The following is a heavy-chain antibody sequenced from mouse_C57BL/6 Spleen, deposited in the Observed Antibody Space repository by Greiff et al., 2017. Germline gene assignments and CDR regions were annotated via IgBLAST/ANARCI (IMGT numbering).Heavy chain of an antibody. Sequence: EVHLVESGGGLVKPGGSLKLSCAASGFTFSSYAMSWVRQTPEKRLEWVATISDGGSYTYYPDNVKGRFTISRDNAKNNLYLQMSHLKSEDTAMYYCARAPNPPYFDYWGQGTTLTVSS. CDR2: ISDGGSYT. J-gene: IGHJ2*01. V-gene: IGHV5-4*01. D-gene: IGHD4-1*01. CDR1: GFTFSSYA. CDR3: ARAPNPPYFDY.